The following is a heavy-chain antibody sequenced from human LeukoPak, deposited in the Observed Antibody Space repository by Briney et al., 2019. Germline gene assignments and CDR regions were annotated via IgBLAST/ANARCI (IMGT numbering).Heavy chain of an antibody. V-gene: IGHV4-59*10. D-gene: IGHD3-9*01. CDR2: IYTSGST. Sequence: SETLSLTCAVYGGSFSGYYWSWIRQPAGKGLEWIGRIYTSGSTNYNPSLKSRVTISVDTSKNQFSLKLSSVTAADTAVYYCARSFDWLLVAFDYWGQGTLVTVSS. CDR1: GGSFSGYY. CDR3: ARSFDWLLVAFDY. J-gene: IGHJ4*02.